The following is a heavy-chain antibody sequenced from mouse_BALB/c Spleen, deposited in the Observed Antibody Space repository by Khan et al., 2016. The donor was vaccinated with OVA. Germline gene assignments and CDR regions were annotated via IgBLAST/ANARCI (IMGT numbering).Heavy chain of an antibody. Sequence: QIQLVQSGPELKKPGETVKISCKASGYTFTNYVMNWVKQAPGKGFKWMGWINTYTGEPTYSDDFQGRFAISLDTSARTAYLQINNLKNEDTATXYGARRNREFDYWGQGTNLAVAS. CDR1: GYTFTNYV. CDR3: ARRNREFDY. V-gene: IGHV9-3-1*01. CDR2: INTYTGEP. J-gene: IGHJ2*01.